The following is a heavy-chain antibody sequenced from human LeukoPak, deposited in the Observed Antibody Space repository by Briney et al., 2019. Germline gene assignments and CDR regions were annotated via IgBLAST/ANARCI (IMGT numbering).Heavy chain of an antibody. J-gene: IGHJ4*02. Sequence: TSGTLSLTCGVSGXSVTSTNWWTWVRQPPGKGLEWIGEVHLDGRTNYNPSLKSRLTISVDLSENHISLKLTSVTAADTAVYYCAREGGFFRPLDYSGQGTLVTVSS. D-gene: IGHD3-3*01. CDR3: AREGGFFRPLDY. CDR2: VHLDGRT. V-gene: IGHV4-4*02. CDR1: GXSVTSTNW.